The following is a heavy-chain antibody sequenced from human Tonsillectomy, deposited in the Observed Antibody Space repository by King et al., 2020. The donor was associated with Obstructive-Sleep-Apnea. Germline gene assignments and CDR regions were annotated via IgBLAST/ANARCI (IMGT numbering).Heavy chain of an antibody. CDR3: AELGWGYGGNLRGEEKGY. CDR1: GFTFSTYV. Sequence: VQLVESGGGLVHPGGSLRLSCAGSGFTFSTYVVIWVRPAPGKGLEWVSVISGSGGDTYFAESVKGRFTISRANSKTPLYLQMNSLRAEDTAVYYCAELGWGYGGNLRGEEKGYWGQGTLVTVSS. J-gene: IGHJ4*02. D-gene: IGHD4-23*01. CDR2: ISGSGGDT. V-gene: IGHV3-23*04.